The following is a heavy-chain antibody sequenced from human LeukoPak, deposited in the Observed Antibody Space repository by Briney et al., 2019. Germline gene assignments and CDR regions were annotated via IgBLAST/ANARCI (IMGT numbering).Heavy chain of an antibody. CDR2: IHHSGST. CDR1: GGSISSSSHY. J-gene: IGHJ1*01. V-gene: IGHV4-39*07. CDR3: ARVAVSGTGQYFQI. D-gene: IGHD1-1*01. Sequence: SETLSLTCTVSGGSISSSSHYWGWIRQPPGKELEWIGEIHHSGSTYYNPSLESRVTISMDTSKNQFYLSLYSVTAADTAIYFCARVAVSGTGQYFQIWGQGTVVAVSS.